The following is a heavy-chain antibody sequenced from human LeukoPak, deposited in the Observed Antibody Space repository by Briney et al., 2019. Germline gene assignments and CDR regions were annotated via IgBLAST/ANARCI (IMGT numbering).Heavy chain of an antibody. CDR2: IIPIFGTA. CDR1: GGTFSSYA. CDR3: ARDKSYYGSGSYYDNWFDP. D-gene: IGHD3-10*01. V-gene: IGHV1-69*01. Sequence: SVKVSCKASGGTFSSYAISWVRQAPGQGLEWMGGIIPIFGTANYAQKLQGRVTITADESTSTAYMELSSLRSEDTAVYYCARDKSYYGSGSYYDNWFDPWGQGTLVTVSS. J-gene: IGHJ5*02.